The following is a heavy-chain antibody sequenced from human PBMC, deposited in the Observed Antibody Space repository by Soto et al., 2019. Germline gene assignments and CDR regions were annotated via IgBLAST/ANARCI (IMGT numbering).Heavy chain of an antibody. CDR1: GYTFATYG. CDR3: ATEPIYYNDGSGYYPLGH. J-gene: IGHJ4*02. CDR2: ISAHNGDT. D-gene: IGHD3-22*01. V-gene: IGHV1-18*04. Sequence: GASVKVSCKASGYTFATYGFGWVRQAPGQGLECVGWISAHNGDTHYSRKFQGRVTLTTDTSTNTAYMELRSLTSDDTAVYFCATEPIYYNDGSGYYPLGHWGQGTLVTVS.